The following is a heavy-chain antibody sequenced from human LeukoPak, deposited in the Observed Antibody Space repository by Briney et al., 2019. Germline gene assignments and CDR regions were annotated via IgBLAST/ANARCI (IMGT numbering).Heavy chain of an antibody. CDR3: AREIAEGFDY. CDR1: GFTFSTYS. V-gene: IGHV3-21*01. Sequence: GGSLRLSCAASGFTFSTYSMDWVRQAPGKGLEWVSSIGGTGTSIYYADSVKGRFTISRDNPKNSLYLQMNSLRAEDTAVYYCAREIAEGFDYWGQGTLVTVSS. CDR2: IGGTGTSI. J-gene: IGHJ4*02.